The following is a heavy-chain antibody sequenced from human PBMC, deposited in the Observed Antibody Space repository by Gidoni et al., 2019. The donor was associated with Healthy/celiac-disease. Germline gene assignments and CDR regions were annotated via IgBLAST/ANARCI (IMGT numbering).Heavy chain of an antibody. CDR2: IIPIFGTA. V-gene: IGHV1-69*01. D-gene: IGHD3-10*01. Sequence: QVQLVQSGAEVTKPGSSVKVSCKASGGTFSSYAISWVRQAPGQGLEWMGGIIPIFGTANYAQKFQGRVTITADESTSTAYRELSSLRSEDTAVYYCARDGDGSGSYMKDGMDVWGQGTTVTVSS. CDR3: ARDGDGSGSYMKDGMDV. J-gene: IGHJ6*02. CDR1: GGTFSSYA.